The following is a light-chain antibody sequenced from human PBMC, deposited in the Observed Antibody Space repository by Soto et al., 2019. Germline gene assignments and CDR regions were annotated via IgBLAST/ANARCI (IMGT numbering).Light chain of an antibody. CDR3: CSYAGSYTYV. Sequence: QSALTQPRSVSGSPGQSLTISCTGTTSDVGGYDYVSWYQQHPGKAPKLMIYDVNKRPSGVPDRFSGSKSGSTASLTISGLQAEDEADYFCCSYAGSYTYVFGTGTKVTV. J-gene: IGLJ1*01. V-gene: IGLV2-11*01. CDR2: DVN. CDR1: TSDVGGYDY.